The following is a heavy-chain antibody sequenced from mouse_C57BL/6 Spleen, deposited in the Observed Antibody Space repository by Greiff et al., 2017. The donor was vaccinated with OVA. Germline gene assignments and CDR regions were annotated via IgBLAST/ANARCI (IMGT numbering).Heavy chain of an antibody. Sequence: QVQLQQPGAELVMPGASVKLSCKASGYTFTSYWMHWVKQRPGQGLEWIGEIDPSDSYTNYNQKFKGKSTLTVDKSSSTAYMQLSSLTSEDSAVYYCAKSQRLTGPYFDYWGQGTTLTVSS. CDR1: GYTFTSYW. D-gene: IGHD4-1*01. V-gene: IGHV1-69*01. CDR2: IDPSDSYT. CDR3: AKSQRLTGPYFDY. J-gene: IGHJ2*01.